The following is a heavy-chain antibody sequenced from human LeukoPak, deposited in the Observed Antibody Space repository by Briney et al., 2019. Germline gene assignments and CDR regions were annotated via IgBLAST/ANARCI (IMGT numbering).Heavy chain of an antibody. CDR1: GGTFSSYA. J-gene: IGHJ4*02. Sequence: GASVKVSSKASGGTFSSYAISWVRQAPGQGLEWMGGIIPIFGTANYAQKFQGRVTITADKSTSTAYMELSSLRSEDTAVYYCARDRASYSSSWYVGFGYWGQGTLVTVSS. V-gene: IGHV1-69*06. D-gene: IGHD6-13*01. CDR3: ARDRASYSSSWYVGFGY. CDR2: IIPIFGTA.